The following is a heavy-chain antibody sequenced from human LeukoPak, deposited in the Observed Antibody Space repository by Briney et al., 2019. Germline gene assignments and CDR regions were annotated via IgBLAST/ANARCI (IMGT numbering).Heavy chain of an antibody. CDR2: INPNSGET. CDR1: GYTFSGYY. Sequence: ASVTVSCKASGYTFSGYYLHWVRQAPGPGLEGMGWINPNSGETNYAQKFHGTVTMTRDTSISTAYMGLSRLRSDDTAVYYCARGGYCSSRGCFTIDYWGQGTLVTVSS. J-gene: IGHJ4*02. D-gene: IGHD2-2*01. V-gene: IGHV1-2*02. CDR3: ARGGYCSSRGCFTIDY.